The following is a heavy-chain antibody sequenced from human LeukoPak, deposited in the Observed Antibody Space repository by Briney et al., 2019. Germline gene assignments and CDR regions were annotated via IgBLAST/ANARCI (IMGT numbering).Heavy chain of an antibody. V-gene: IGHV4-39*01. Sequence: SETLSLTCTVSGGSISSSSYYWGWIRQPPGKGLEWIGSIYYSGSTYYNPSLKSRVTISVDTSKYQFSLKLSSVTAADTAVYYCARLRTGFWSGYPQYNWFDPWGQGTLVTVSS. J-gene: IGHJ5*02. D-gene: IGHD3-3*01. CDR2: IYYSGST. CDR3: ARLRTGFWSGYPQYNWFDP. CDR1: GGSISSSSYY.